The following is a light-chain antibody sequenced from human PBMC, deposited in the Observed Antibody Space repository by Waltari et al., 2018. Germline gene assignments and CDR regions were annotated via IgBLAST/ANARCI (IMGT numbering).Light chain of an antibody. J-gene: IGKJ1*01. CDR2: AAS. CDR1: QSVVPD. Sequence: ETVMTQSPAALSVSPGERATLFCRASQSVVPDLAWYQQKPGQAPRLLISAASTRATGIPVRFSGGGSGTDFTLTISSMQSEDFAVYCCQQYDNWPRTFGQGTRVEI. V-gene: IGKV3-15*01. CDR3: QQYDNWPRT.